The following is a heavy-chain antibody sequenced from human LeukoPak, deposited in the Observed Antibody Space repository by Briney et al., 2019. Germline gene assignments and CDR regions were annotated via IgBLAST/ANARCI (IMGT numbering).Heavy chain of an antibody. CDR3: ARGVRMRYYYGSGSPAVHFDY. V-gene: IGHV4-34*01. Sequence: SETLSLTCAVYDGSFSGYYWSWIRQPPGKGLEWIGEINHSGSTNYNPSLKSRVTISVDTSKNQFSLKLSSVTAADTAVYYCARGVRMRYYYGSGSPAVHFDYWGQGTLVTVSS. J-gene: IGHJ4*02. CDR1: DGSFSGYY. CDR2: INHSGST. D-gene: IGHD3-10*01.